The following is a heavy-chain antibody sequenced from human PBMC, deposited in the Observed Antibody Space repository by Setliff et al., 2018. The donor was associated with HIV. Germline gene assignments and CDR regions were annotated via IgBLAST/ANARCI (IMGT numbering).Heavy chain of an antibody. V-gene: IGHV1-46*01. CDR2: INPSGGST. D-gene: IGHD5-18*01. Sequence: ASVKVSCKASGYTFTSYYMHWVRQAPGQGLEWMGIINPSGGSTSYAQKFQGRVTMTRDTSTSTVYMELSSLRSEDTAVYYCARGIRVDTAMVTDLFDYWGQGTLVTVS. CDR3: ARGIRVDTAMVTDLFDY. J-gene: IGHJ4*02. CDR1: GYTFTSYY.